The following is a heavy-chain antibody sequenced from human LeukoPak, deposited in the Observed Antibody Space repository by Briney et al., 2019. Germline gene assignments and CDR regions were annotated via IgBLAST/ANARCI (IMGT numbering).Heavy chain of an antibody. V-gene: IGHV3-23*01. D-gene: IGHD6-19*01. CDR1: GIVFSNTA. CDR3: GKDGGQYSSGPEFDP. Sequence: GGSLRLSCAASGIVFSNTAMNWARQSPGRGLEWVSAISGGGERTFYADSVKGRFTISRDNSKNMLYLQMNSLRADDTAIYYCGKDGGQYSSGPEFDPRGQGALVTDSS. CDR2: ISGGGERT. J-gene: IGHJ5*02.